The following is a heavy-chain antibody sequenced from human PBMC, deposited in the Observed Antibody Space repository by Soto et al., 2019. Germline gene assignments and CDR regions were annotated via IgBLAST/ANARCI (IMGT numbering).Heavy chain of an antibody. CDR2: INYSGVST. CDR3: VSDPNWEWGY. CDR1: GFVFTRND. J-gene: IGHJ4*02. Sequence: LSCAASGFVFTRNDMNWVRQRPGKGLEWVSNINYSGVSTYYSDAVKGRFTISRDNSRNILHLEMNSLTVDDTAVYYCVSDPNWEWGYWGQGTPVTVSS. V-gene: IGHV3-23*01. D-gene: IGHD1-26*01.